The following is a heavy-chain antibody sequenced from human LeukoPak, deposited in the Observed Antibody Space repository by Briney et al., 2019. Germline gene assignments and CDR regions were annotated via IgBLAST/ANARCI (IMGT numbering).Heavy chain of an antibody. CDR1: GGSISSSSYY. CDR2: IYYSGST. Sequence: SETLSLTCTVSGGSISSSSYYWGWIRQPPGKGLEWIGSIYYSGSTYYNPSLKSRVTISVDTSKNQFSLKLSSVTAADTAVYYCARHRSDIVVVPAAVDYWGQGTLVTISS. J-gene: IGHJ4*02. D-gene: IGHD2-2*01. CDR3: ARHRSDIVVVPAAVDY. V-gene: IGHV4-39*01.